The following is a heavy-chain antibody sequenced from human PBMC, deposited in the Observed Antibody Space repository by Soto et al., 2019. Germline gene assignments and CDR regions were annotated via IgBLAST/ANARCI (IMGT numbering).Heavy chain of an antibody. V-gene: IGHV3-30*04. CDR1: VFGFNTFT. D-gene: IGHD7-27*01. Sequence: LVESGGGLVQPGTSLRLSCAASVFGFNTFTMHWVRQVPCTGLDWEGVVSSDGTSKYTADSVKGRFTGSSDNSKNTIYLKMTNVRPDDTAAYYFARPQTGGAGTIFANYLDSWGQGKLVSVSS. CDR2: VSSDGTSK. CDR3: ARPQTGGAGTIFANYLDS. J-gene: IGHJ4*02.